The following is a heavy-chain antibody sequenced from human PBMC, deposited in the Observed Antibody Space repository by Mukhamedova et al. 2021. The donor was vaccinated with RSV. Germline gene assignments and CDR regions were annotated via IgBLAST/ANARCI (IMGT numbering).Heavy chain of an antibody. V-gene: IGHV1-69*01. CDR2: IIPIFGTP. J-gene: IGHJ5*02. D-gene: IGHD3-10*01. Sequence: EYMGGIIPIFGTPNYAQKFQGRVTITADESTGTAYMGLSSLRSEDTAVYYCARGKVTMLRGVIDWFDPWGQGTLVTVSS. CDR3: ARGKVTMLRGVIDWFDP.